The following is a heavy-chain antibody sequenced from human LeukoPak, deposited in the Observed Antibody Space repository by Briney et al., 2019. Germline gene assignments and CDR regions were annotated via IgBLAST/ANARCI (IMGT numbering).Heavy chain of an antibody. CDR3: ARAYFDSNGYFDY. J-gene: IGHJ4*02. CDR2: IYYSGSS. Sequence: SETLSLTCTVSGDSTSNTNYYWGWIRQPPGKGLEWIGSIYYSGSSYYNPSLKSRLTISIDTSKNQFSLKLSSVTAADTAVYYCARAYFDSNGYFDYWGQGTLVTVSS. D-gene: IGHD3-22*01. V-gene: IGHV4-39*07. CDR1: GDSTSNTNYY.